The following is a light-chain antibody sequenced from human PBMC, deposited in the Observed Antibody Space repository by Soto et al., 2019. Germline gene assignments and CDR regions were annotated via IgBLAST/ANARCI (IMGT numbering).Light chain of an antibody. CDR1: QGISNY. CDR3: QNYNGAPWT. V-gene: IGKV1-27*01. CDR2: AAT. J-gene: IGKJ1*01. Sequence: DIQMTQSPSSLSASVRDRVTITCRASQGISNYLVWYQQIPGKVPKLLIYAATTLQSGVPSRFSGSGSGTDFTLTISGLQPEDVATYYCQNYNGAPWTFGQGTKVEIK.